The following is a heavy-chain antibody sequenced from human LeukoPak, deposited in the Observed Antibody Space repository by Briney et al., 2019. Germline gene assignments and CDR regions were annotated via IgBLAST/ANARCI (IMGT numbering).Heavy chain of an antibody. CDR3: ARLEEYGSGSYFVGGMDV. V-gene: IGHV3-33*01. D-gene: IGHD3-10*01. Sequence: PGGSLRLSCAASGFTFSSYGMHWVRQAPGKGLEWVAVIWYDGSNKYYADSVKGRFTISRDNSKNTLYLQMNRLRAEDTAVYYCARLEEYGSGSYFVGGMDVWGQGTTVTVSS. J-gene: IGHJ6*02. CDR2: IWYDGSNK. CDR1: GFTFSSYG.